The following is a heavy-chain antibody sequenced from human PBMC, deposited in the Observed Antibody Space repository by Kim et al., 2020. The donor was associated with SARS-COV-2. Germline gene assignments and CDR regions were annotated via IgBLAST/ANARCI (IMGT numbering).Heavy chain of an antibody. V-gene: IGHV3-23*01. CDR3: AKSPEGYYYYMDV. Sequence: YADSVKGRFTISRDNSKNTLYLQMNSLRAEDTAVYYCAKSPEGYYYYMDVWGKGTTVTVSS. J-gene: IGHJ6*03.